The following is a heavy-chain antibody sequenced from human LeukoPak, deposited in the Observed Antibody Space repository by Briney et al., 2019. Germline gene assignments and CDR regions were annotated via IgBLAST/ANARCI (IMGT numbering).Heavy chain of an antibody. CDR3: ATEKAWNHGGFDY. V-gene: IGHV1-24*01. D-gene: IGHD1-14*01. CDR2: FDAENDET. J-gene: IGHJ4*02. CDR1: EYTVTELS. Sequence: ASVKVSCKVSEYTVTELSFHWVRQAPGEGLEWMGGFDAENDETIYAQKFQGRVTVTQDTSTDTAYTALSSLRSEDTAVYYCATEKAWNHGGFDYWGQGTPVIVSS.